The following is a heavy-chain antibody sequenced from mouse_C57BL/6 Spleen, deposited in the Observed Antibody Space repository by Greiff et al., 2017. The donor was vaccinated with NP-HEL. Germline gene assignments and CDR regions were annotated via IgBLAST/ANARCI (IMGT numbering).Heavy chain of an antibody. V-gene: IGHV3-6*01. CDR3: ARDYEDYAMDY. J-gene: IGHJ4*01. CDR2: ISYDGSN. D-gene: IGHD2-12*01. CDR1: GYSITSGYY. Sequence: EVKLMESGPGLVKPSQSLSLTCSVTGYSITSGYYWNWIRQFPGNKLEWMGYISYDGSNNYNPSLKNRISITRDTSKNQFFLKLNSVTTEDTATYYCARDYEDYAMDYWGQGTSVTVSS.